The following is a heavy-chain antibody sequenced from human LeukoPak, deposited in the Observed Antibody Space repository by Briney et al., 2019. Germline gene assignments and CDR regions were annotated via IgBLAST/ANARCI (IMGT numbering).Heavy chain of an antibody. Sequence: GGSLRLSCAASGFTFSSYWMHWVRQGPGKGLVWVSRIKSDGSSTTYADSVKGRFTISRDNAKNTLYLQMNSLRTEDTALYYCAKDLGSGMVEGGFDYWGQGTLVTVSS. CDR2: IKSDGSST. J-gene: IGHJ4*02. CDR3: AKDLGSGMVEGGFDY. V-gene: IGHV3-74*03. D-gene: IGHD3-10*01. CDR1: GFTFSSYW.